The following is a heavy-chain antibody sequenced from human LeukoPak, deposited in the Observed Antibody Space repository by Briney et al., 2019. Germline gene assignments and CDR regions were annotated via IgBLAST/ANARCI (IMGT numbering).Heavy chain of an antibody. CDR3: AKAGYGSGSYYTLSHFDY. J-gene: IGHJ4*02. CDR1: GFIFSSYA. V-gene: IGHV3-23*01. CDR2: ISGSGGST. Sequence: GGSLRLSCAASGFIFSSYAMSWVRQAPGKGLEWVSAISGSGGSTYYADSVKGRFTISRDNSKNTLYLQMNSLRAEDTAVYYCAKAGYGSGSYYTLSHFDYWGQGTLVTVSS. D-gene: IGHD3-10*01.